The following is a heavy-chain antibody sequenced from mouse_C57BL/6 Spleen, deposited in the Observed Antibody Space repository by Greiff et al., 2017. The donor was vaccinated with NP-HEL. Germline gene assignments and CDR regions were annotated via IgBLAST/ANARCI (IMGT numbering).Heavy chain of an antibody. CDR3: ARHEDHYYGSKNYAMDY. V-gene: IGHV1-62-2*01. CDR2: FYPGSGSI. J-gene: IGHJ4*01. Sequence: QVQLKQSGAELVKPGASVKLSCKASGYTFTEYTIHWVKQRSGQGLEWIGWFYPGSGSIKYNEKFKDKATLTADKSSSTVYMELSRLTSEDSAVYFCARHEDHYYGSKNYAMDYWGQGTSVTVSS. D-gene: IGHD1-1*01. CDR1: GYTFTEYT.